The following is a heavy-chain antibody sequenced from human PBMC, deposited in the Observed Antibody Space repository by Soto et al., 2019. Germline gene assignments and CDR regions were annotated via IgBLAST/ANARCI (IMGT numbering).Heavy chain of an antibody. D-gene: IGHD3-10*01. V-gene: IGHV1-8*01. CDR3: ARGWALWFGEVGNWFDP. CDR2: MNPNSGNT. CDR1: GYTFTSYD. J-gene: IGHJ5*02. Sequence: ASVKVSCKVSGYTFTSYDINWVRQATGQGLEWMGWMNPNSGNTGYAQKFQGRVTMTRNTSISTAYMELSSLRSEDTAVYYCARGWALWFGEVGNWFDPWGKGTLVTASS.